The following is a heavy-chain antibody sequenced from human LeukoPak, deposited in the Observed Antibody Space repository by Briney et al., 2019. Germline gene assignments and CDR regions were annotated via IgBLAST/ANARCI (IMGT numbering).Heavy chain of an antibody. V-gene: IGHV1-24*01. Sequence: ASVKVSCKVSGYTLTELSMHWVRQAPGKGLEWMGGFDPEDGETIYAQKLQGRVTMTEDTSTDTAYMELSSLRSEDTAVYYCATVFSHYDILTGYYPGFDYWGQGTLVTVSS. CDR2: FDPEDGET. J-gene: IGHJ4*02. D-gene: IGHD3-9*01. CDR1: GYTLTELS. CDR3: ATVFSHYDILTGYYPGFDY.